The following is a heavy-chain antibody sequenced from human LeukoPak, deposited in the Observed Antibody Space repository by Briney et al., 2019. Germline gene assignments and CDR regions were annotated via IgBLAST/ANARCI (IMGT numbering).Heavy chain of an antibody. Sequence: GRSLRLSCTASGFTFGDYAMSWVRQAPGKRLEWVGFIRSKAYGGTTEYAASVKGRFTISRDDSKSIAYLQMNSLKTEDTAVYYCTRDTLMVRGVRVFDPWGQGTLVTVSS. D-gene: IGHD3-10*01. J-gene: IGHJ5*02. V-gene: IGHV3-49*04. CDR2: IRSKAYGGTT. CDR1: GFTFGDYA. CDR3: TRDTLMVRGVRVFDP.